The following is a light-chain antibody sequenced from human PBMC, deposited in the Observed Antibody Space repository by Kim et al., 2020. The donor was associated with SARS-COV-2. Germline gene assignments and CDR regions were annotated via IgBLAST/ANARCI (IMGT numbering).Light chain of an antibody. CDR1: QSVLYNANKKNY. J-gene: IGKJ3*01. CDR2: WAS. Sequence: DIVMTQSPDSLAVSLGERTTFNCKSSQSVLYNANKKNYLAWYQQKPGQAPRLLIYWASTRESGVPDRFSGSGSGTDFTLTISSLQAEDVAVYFCQQYYSTPPTFGPGTKVDIK. V-gene: IGKV4-1*01. CDR3: QQYYSTPPT.